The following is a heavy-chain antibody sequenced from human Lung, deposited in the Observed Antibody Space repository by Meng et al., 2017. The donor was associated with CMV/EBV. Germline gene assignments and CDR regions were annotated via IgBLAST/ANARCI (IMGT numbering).Heavy chain of an antibody. CDR3: TTRTSGDYYDSSGYYY. V-gene: IGHV3-15*01. J-gene: IGHJ4*02. D-gene: IGHD3-22*01. Sequence: GGSLRLYCAASGFTFSNAWMTWVRQAPGKGLEWVGRVKSKADGGTTDYAAPVKGRFTISRDDSENTLYLQMTSLKTEDTAVYYCTTRTSGDYYDSSGYYYWGQGTLVTVSS. CDR2: VKSKADGGTT. CDR1: GFTFSNAW.